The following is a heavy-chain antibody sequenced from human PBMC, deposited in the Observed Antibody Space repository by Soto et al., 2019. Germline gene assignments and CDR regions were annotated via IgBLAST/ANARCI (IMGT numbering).Heavy chain of an antibody. CDR3: GRVKVLQYRGGRLYDS. V-gene: IGHV3-49*03. J-gene: IGHJ4*02. CDR1: GFTFGDYD. D-gene: IGHD3-16*01. Sequence: GGSLRLSCTAYGFTFGDYDMAWFRQAPGKGLEWVSFITSNTYGGTTEYAASVKGRFTVSRDDSKSIAYLDMNSLNTEDAAVYYGGRVKVLQYRGGRLYDSGGKGPQVTFPS. CDR2: ITSNTYGGTT.